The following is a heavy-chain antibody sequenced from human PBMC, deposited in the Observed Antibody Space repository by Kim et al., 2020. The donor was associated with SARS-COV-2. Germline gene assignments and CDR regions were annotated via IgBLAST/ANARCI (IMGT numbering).Heavy chain of an antibody. Sequence: YYADSVTGRCTVSRDNSENTLYLQMNGLRADDTAIYYCVKRGYTGTWPAPHWGQGILVTVSS. J-gene: IGHJ4*02. CDR3: VKRGYTGTWPAPH. V-gene: IGHV3-23*01. D-gene: IGHD2-2*02.